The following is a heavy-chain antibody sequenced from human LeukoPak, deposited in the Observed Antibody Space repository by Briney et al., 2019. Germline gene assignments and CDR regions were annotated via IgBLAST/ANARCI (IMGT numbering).Heavy chain of an antibody. D-gene: IGHD4-23*01. CDR1: GYTFTGYY. CDR3: AAEIYGGNSDCCSFDI. Sequence: ASVKVSCKASGYTFTGYYMHWVRQAPGQGLEWMGWINPNSGGTNYAQKFQGWVTMTRDTSISTAYMELSRLRSDDTAVYYCAAEIYGGNSDCCSFDIWGQGTMVTVSS. V-gene: IGHV1-2*04. J-gene: IGHJ3*02. CDR2: INPNSGGT.